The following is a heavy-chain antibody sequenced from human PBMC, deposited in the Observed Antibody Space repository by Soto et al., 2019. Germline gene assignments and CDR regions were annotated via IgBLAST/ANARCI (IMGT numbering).Heavy chain of an antibody. J-gene: IGHJ6*02. CDR3: ARGDWPTQMDV. CDR2: IYFSGST. D-gene: IGHD2-21*01. Sequence: LSLTCTVSGGSISGGTYYWSWIRQPPGQGLEWIGYIYFSGSTYYNPSLKSRVIISVDTSKNQFSLRLSSVTAADTAVYYCARGDWPTQMDVWGQGTTVTVSS. CDR1: GGSISGGTYY. V-gene: IGHV4-31*03.